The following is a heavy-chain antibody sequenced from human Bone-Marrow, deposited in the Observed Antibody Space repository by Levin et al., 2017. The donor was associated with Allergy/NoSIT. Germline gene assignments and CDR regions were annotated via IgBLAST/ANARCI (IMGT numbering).Heavy chain of an antibody. V-gene: IGHV3-30*18. CDR3: AKELPYCSSTSCYRFKYDYYGMDV. CDR2: ISYDGSNK. D-gene: IGHD2-2*01. J-gene: IGHJ6*02. CDR1: GFTFSSYG. Sequence: GESLKISCAASGFTFSSYGMHWVRQAPGKGLEWVAVISYDGSNKYYADSVKGRFTISRDNSKNTLYLQMNSLRAEDTAVYYCAKELPYCSSTSCYRFKYDYYGMDVWGQGTTVTVSS.